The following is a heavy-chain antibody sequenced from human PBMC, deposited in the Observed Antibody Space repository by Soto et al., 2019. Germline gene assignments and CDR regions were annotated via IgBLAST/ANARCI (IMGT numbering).Heavy chain of an antibody. D-gene: IGHD5-18*01. CDR3: SHGYYQYFEA. V-gene: IGHV3-15*07. CDR1: GVTLSNVW. Sequence: GSLRLSCAVSGVTLSNVWMNWVRQAPGKGPEWVGRIKSKTDGGTVEYAAPVKDRFTISRDDSENTLYLQMNSLKTEDTAVYYCSHGYYQYFEAWGQGTLVTVSS. CDR2: IKSKTDGGTV. J-gene: IGHJ1*01.